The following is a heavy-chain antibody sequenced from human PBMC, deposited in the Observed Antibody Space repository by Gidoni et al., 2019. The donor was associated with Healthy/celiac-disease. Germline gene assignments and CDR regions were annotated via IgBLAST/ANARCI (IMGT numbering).Heavy chain of an antibody. J-gene: IGHJ4*02. Sequence: EVQLVESGGGLVKPGVSLRLSCAASCFPFSHAWMSWVRQAPGKGLEWVGRIKSKTDGGTTDYAEPVKGRFTNSRDDTKNTLYLQMNRLKTEDTAVYYCTTDPRVGDNNFDYWGQGTLVTVSS. V-gene: IGHV3-15*01. CDR3: TTDPRVGDNNFDY. CDR2: IKSKTDGGTT. CDR1: CFPFSHAW. D-gene: IGHD1-26*01.